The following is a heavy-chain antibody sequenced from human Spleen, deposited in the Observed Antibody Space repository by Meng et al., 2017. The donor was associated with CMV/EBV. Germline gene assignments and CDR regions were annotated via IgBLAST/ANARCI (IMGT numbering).Heavy chain of an antibody. V-gene: IGHV1-18*01. CDR3: TKLGRVGSSPQYNWFDT. D-gene: IGHD3-16*01. Sequence: ASVKVSCKASGYSFNTYGITWVRQAPGQGLEWMGWISVSTGDTNYAQNLQDRLILTTDTSTNTAHMELRSLRSDDTALYYCTKLGRVGSSPQYNWFDTWGQGTLVTVS. J-gene: IGHJ5*02. CDR1: GYSFNTYG. CDR2: ISVSTGDT.